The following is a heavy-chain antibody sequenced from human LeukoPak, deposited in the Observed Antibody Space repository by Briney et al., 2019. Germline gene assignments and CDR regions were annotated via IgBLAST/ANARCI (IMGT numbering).Heavy chain of an antibody. CDR3: ARLCRVGATPRAFDI. V-gene: IGHV3-21*01. Sequence: GGSLRLSCAASGFTFSSYSMNWVRQAPGKGLEWVSSISSSSSYIYYADSVKGRFTISRDNAKNSLYLQMNSLRAEDTAVYYCARLCRVGATPRAFDIWGQGTMVTVSS. CDR2: ISSSSSYI. CDR1: GFTFSSYS. D-gene: IGHD1-26*01. J-gene: IGHJ3*02.